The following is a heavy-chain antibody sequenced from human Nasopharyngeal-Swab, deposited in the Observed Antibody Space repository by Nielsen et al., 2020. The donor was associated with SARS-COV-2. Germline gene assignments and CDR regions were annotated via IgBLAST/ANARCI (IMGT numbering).Heavy chain of an antibody. J-gene: IGHJ6*02. CDR3: ARDGYSSSSSYYYYYGMDV. CDR2: ISSSGSTI. D-gene: IGHD6-6*01. Sequence: RQAPGKGLEWVSYISSSGSTIYYADSVKGRFTISRDNAKNSLYLQMNSLRAEDTAVYYCARDGYSSSSSYYYYYGMDVWGQGTTVTVSS. V-gene: IGHV3-11*01.